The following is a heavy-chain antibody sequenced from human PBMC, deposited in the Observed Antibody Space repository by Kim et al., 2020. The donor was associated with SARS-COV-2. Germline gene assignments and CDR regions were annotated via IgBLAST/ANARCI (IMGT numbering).Heavy chain of an antibody. J-gene: IGHJ3*01. V-gene: IGHV4-59*01. Sequence: SETLSLTCSVSGGFLSSYYWSWIRQSPGKGLEWIAYIHYSGTVEYNPSLRSRVSLSMDTSRNQVSLKVTSVTAADTAIYYCGARIISILGAARSRPPAGTFDVWGRGAMVTVSS. CDR2: IHYSGTV. CDR1: GGFLSSYY. D-gene: IGHD1-26*01. CDR3: GARIISILGAARSRPPAGTFDV.